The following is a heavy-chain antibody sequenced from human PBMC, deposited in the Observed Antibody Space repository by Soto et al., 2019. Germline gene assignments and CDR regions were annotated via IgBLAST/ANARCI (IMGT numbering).Heavy chain of an antibody. Sequence: ASVKVSCRTSGYTFSNYGITWVRQAPGQPLEWLGWISLYSDGTNYAQKFQGRVFMTTDTSTTTAYMELRSLRSDDTAVYYCARVVPGAEAWFGPWGQGALVTVSS. CDR1: GYTFSNYG. CDR3: ARVVPGAEAWFGP. J-gene: IGHJ5*02. D-gene: IGHD2-2*01. V-gene: IGHV1-18*01. CDR2: ISLYSDGT.